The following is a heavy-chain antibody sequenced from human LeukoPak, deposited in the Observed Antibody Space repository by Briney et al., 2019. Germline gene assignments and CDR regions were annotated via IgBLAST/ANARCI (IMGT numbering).Heavy chain of an antibody. V-gene: IGHV4-59*05. Sequence: SETLSLTCTVSGGSISSYYWSWIRQPPGKGLEWIGSIYYSGSTYYNPSLKSRVTISVDTSKNQFSLKLSSVTAADTAVYYCARHFQSGTSWGQGTLVTVSS. D-gene: IGHD3-3*02. CDR2: IYYSGST. CDR3: ARHFQSGTS. CDR1: GGSISSYY. J-gene: IGHJ4*02.